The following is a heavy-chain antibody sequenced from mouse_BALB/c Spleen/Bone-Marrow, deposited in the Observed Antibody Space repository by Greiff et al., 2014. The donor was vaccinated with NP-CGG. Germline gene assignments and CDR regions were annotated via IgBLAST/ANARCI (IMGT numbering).Heavy chain of an antibody. V-gene: IGHV2-6-7*01. CDR2: IWGGGST. CDR1: GFSFTGYG. CDR3: ARGYGTGAMDY. D-gene: IGHD1-1*01. J-gene: IGHJ4*01. Sequence: VQLQQSGPGLVAPSQSLAITCTVSGFSFTGYGVKWVRQPPGKGLEWLGVIWGGGSTDYNSALKSGLSISKDNSKSQVFLKMNSLQTDDTAWYYCARGYGTGAMDYWGQGTSVTVSS.